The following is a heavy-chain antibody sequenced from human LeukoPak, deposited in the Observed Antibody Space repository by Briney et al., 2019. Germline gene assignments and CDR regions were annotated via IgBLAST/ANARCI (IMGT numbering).Heavy chain of an antibody. CDR3: ARVTQQLDYYYYGMDV. D-gene: IGHD6-13*01. CDR1: GFTVSSNY. CDR2: IYSGGST. V-gene: IGHV3-53*04. Sequence: GGSLRLSCAASGFTVSSNYMSWVRQAPGKGLEWVSVIYSGGSTYYADSVKGRFTISRHNSKNTLYLQMNSLGAEDTAVYYCARVTQQLDYYYYGMDVWGQGTTVTVSS. J-gene: IGHJ6*02.